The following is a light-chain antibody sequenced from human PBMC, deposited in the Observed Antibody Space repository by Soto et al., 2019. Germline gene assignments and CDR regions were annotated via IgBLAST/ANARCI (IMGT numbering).Light chain of an antibody. CDR1: QSIRHF. CDR3: QQTYGIPYT. CDR2: DAS. J-gene: IGKJ2*01. V-gene: IGKV1-39*01. Sequence: DIQMTQSPSSLSASIGDRVTITCRASQSIRHFVNWYQQKPGKAPQLLVYDASTLKSGVPSIFTGSGSGTDFTLTISSIQPEDFATYDCQQTYGIPYTFGRGTKVDIK.